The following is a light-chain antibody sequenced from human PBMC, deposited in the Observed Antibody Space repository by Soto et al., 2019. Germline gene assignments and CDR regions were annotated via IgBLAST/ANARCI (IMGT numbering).Light chain of an antibody. Sequence: EIVLTQSPATLSLSPGERATLPCRASQSVSSSYLAWYQQKPGQAPRLLIYGASSRATDIPDRFSGSGSGTDFTLTISRLEPEDFAVYYCQQYGSSLGVTFGGGTKVDIK. CDR1: QSVSSSY. V-gene: IGKV3-20*01. CDR3: QQYGSSLGVT. CDR2: GAS. J-gene: IGKJ4*01.